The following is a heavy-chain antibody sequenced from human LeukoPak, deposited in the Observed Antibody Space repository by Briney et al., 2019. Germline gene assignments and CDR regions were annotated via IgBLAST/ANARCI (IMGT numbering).Heavy chain of an antibody. D-gene: IGHD1-26*01. CDR3: ARHSGSSPHYFDY. Sequence: SETLSLTCTVSGGSISSYYWSWIRQPPGKGLEWIGFIYYSGSTHYKSSLKSRVTISVDTSKNQFSLKLSSVTAADTAVYYCARHSGSSPHYFDYWGQGTLVTVSS. J-gene: IGHJ4*02. V-gene: IGHV4-59*08. CDR1: GGSISSYY. CDR2: IYYSGST.